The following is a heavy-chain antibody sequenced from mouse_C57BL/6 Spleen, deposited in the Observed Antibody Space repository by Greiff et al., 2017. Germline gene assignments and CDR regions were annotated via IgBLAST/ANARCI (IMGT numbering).Heavy chain of an antibody. CDR2: LDPEDGDT. CDR1: GFNIKDYF. D-gene: IGHD2-5*01. CDR3: TTFYYSNPAWFAY. Sequence: VQLQQSGAELVRPGASVKLSCTSSGFNIKDYFMHLVKQRPEQGLEWIGRLDPEDGDTEYAPKFPGKATMTADTSSNTAYLQRSSLTSEDTAVYHCTTFYYSNPAWFAYWGQGTLVTVSA. J-gene: IGHJ3*01. V-gene: IGHV14-1*01.